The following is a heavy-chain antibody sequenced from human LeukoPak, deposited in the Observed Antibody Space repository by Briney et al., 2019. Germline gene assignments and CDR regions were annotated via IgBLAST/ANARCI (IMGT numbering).Heavy chain of an antibody. J-gene: IGHJ4*02. CDR1: GFTFSSYW. V-gene: IGHV3-74*01. D-gene: IGHD3-22*01. Sequence: GGSLRLSCAASGFTFSSYWMHWIRQAPGKGLVWVSRINSDGSSTSYADSVKGRFTISRDNSKNTLYLQMNSLRAEDTAVYYCARTYYYDSSGYFSGYFDYWGQGTLVTVSS. CDR2: INSDGSST. CDR3: ARTYYYDSSGYFSGYFDY.